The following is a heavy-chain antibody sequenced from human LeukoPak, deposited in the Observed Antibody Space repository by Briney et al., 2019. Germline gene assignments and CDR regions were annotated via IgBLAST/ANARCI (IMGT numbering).Heavy chain of an antibody. D-gene: IGHD6-13*01. CDR2: INPSGGST. V-gene: IGHV1-46*01. Sequence: ASVKVSCKASGYAFTSYYMHWVRQAPGQGLEWMGIINPSGGSTSYAQKLQGRVTMTTDTSTSTAYMELRSLRSDDTAVYYCARRISRSGAAAGKTFDYWGQGTLVTVSS. J-gene: IGHJ4*02. CDR3: ARRISRSGAAAGKTFDY. CDR1: GYAFTSYY.